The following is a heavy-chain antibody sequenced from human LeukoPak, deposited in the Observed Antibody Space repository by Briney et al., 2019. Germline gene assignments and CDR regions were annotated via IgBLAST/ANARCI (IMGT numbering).Heavy chain of an antibody. Sequence: ASVKVSCKXSGYTLTELSMHWVRQAPGKGLEWMGGFDPEDGETIYSQKFQGRVTMTEDTSTDTAYMELSSLRSEDTAVYYCATVFPPSYGDYETDDAFDIWGQGTMVTVSS. CDR1: GYTLTELS. J-gene: IGHJ3*02. CDR3: ATVFPPSYGDYETDDAFDI. V-gene: IGHV1-24*01. CDR2: FDPEDGET. D-gene: IGHD4-17*01.